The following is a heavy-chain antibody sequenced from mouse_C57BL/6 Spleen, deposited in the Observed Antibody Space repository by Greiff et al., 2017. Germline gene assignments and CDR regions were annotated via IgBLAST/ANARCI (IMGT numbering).Heavy chain of an antibody. D-gene: IGHD2-12*01. CDR1: GFTFSDYG. CDR2: ISRGSSTI. Sequence: EVMLVQSGGGLVKPGASLTLSCAASGFTFSDYGMHWVRQAPGKGLEWVAYISRGSSTIYYADTVKGRFTISRDNDKNTLFLQMSSLMSEDTAVYYCARWNSYYGYYFDYWGQGTPLTVSA. CDR3: ARWNSYYGYYFDY. V-gene: IGHV5-17*01. J-gene: IGHJ2*01.